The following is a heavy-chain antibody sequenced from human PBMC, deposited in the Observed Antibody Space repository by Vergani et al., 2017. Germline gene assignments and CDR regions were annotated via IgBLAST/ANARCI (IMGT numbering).Heavy chain of an antibody. Sequence: QLQLQESGPGLVKPSATLSLTCSVSGASIRSSNYYWGWIRQPPGKGLEWIASIYYSGSTYYNPSLKSRVTISVDTSKNQFSLKLSSVTAAVTAVYFCARHSTVEWLVKLGWIDPWGQGSLVTVSS. CDR1: GASIRSSNYY. D-gene: IGHD6-19*01. V-gene: IGHV4-39*01. J-gene: IGHJ5*02. CDR2: IYYSGST. CDR3: ARHSTVEWLVKLGWIDP.